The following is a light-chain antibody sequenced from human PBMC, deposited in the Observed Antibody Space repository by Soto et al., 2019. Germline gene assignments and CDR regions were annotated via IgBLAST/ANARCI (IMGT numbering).Light chain of an antibody. CDR2: DAS. V-gene: IGKV1-5*01. CDR3: QQYNSYPGT. J-gene: IGKJ1*01. CDR1: QSISSW. Sequence: DIQMTQSPSTLSASVGDRVTITCRASQSISSWLAWYQQKPGKAPKVLIYDASSLESGVPSRFSGSGSVTEFTLTISSLQPDDFATYYCQQYNSYPGTFGQGTKVEIK.